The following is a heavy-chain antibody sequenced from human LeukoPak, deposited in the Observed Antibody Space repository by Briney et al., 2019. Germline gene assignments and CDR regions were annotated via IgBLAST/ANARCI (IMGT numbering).Heavy chain of an antibody. J-gene: IGHJ4*02. Sequence: SVKLSCKASGATFSSYAISWVRQAPGQGLEWMGGIIPIFGTANYAQKFQGRVTITADKSTSTAYMELSSLRSEDTAVYYCARDLTHRRNYDNSGYQIVPAFWGQGTLVTVSS. CDR3: ARDLTHRRNYDNSGYQIVPAF. V-gene: IGHV1-69*06. D-gene: IGHD3-22*01. CDR2: IIPIFGTA. CDR1: GATFSSYA.